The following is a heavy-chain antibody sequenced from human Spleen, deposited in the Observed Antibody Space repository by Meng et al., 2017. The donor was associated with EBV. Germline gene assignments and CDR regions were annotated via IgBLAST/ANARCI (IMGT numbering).Heavy chain of an antibody. CDR2: TNEDGRTT. V-gene: IGHV3-74*01. D-gene: IGHD6-25*01. J-gene: IGHJ4*02. CDR1: GFSFSRYW. Sequence: QLVEAGGAFVQPRGSLRLSCVASGFSFSRYWMHWVRQAPGKGLVWVSRTNEDGRTTDYADSVKGRFTISRDNTKNILYLQMDSLRAEDTALYFCSRDLAGSDDDWGQGTLVTVSS. CDR3: SRDLAGSDDD.